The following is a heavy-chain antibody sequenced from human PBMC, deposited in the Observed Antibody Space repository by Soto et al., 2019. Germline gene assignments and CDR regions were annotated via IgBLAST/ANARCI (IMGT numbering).Heavy chain of an antibody. CDR2: VDPSGGSA. CDR1: GYLFPAYS. D-gene: IGHD2-15*01. CDR3: AREENCSGGTCYSEYFHR. Sequence: ASVKLSCKASGYLFPAYSMRWVRLAPGQGLEWMGVVDPSGGSAKYAQNFQGRVTMTRDTSTTTIYMELSSLRSDDTAIYYCAREENCSGGTCYSEYFHRWGQGTLVTVSS. J-gene: IGHJ1*01. V-gene: IGHV1-46*01.